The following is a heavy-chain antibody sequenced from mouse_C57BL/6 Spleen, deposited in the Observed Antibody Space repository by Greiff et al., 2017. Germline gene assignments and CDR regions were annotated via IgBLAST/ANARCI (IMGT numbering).Heavy chain of an antibody. CDR1: GYTFTSYW. CDR2: IDPSDSET. Sequence: QVQLQQPGAELVRPGSSVKLSCKASGYTFTSYWMHWVKQRPIQGLEWIGNIDPSDSETHYNQKFKDKATLTVDKSSSTAYMQLSSLTSEDSAVYYCARGDYDGSGYGYWGQGTTLTVSS. J-gene: IGHJ2*01. D-gene: IGHD1-1*01. CDR3: ARGDYDGSGYGY. V-gene: IGHV1-52*01.